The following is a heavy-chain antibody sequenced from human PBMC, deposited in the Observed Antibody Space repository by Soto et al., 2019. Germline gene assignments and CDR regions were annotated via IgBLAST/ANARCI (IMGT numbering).Heavy chain of an antibody. CDR3: ATDPLHAPAFDI. J-gene: IGHJ3*02. V-gene: IGHV3-23*01. CDR1: GFTFSDYY. Sequence: GGSLRLSCAASGFTFSDYYMSWIRQAPGKGLEWVSAISGSGGSTYYADSVKGRFTISRDNSKNTLYLQMNSLRAEDTAVYYCATDPLHAPAFDIWGQGTMVTVSS. CDR2: ISGSGGST.